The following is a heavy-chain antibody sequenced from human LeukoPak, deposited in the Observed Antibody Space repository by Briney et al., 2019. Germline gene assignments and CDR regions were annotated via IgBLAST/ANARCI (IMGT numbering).Heavy chain of an antibody. J-gene: IGHJ6*02. V-gene: IGHV3-7*01. CDR1: GFTFSSYW. Sequence: GGSLRLSCAASGFTFSSYWMSWVRQAPGKGLEWVANIKQDGSEKYYVDSVKGRFTISRDNAKNSLCLQMNSLRAEDTAVYYCASSIAAAAHYYYGMDVWGQGTTVTVSS. CDR3: ASSIAAAAHYYYGMDV. CDR2: IKQDGSEK. D-gene: IGHD6-13*01.